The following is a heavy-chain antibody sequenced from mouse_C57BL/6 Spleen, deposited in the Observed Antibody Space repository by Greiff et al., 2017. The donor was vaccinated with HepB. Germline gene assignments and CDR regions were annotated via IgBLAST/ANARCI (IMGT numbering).Heavy chain of an antibody. V-gene: IGHV5-12*01. CDR1: GFTFSDYY. D-gene: IGHD1-1*01. CDR3: ARGYYGSGRYFDV. Sequence: EVKLMESGGGLVQPGGSLKLSCAASGFTFSDYYMYWVRQTPEKRLEWVAYISNGGGSTYYPDTVKGRFTISRDNAKNTLYLQMSRLKSEDTAMYYCARGYYGSGRYFDVWGTGTTVTVSS. J-gene: IGHJ1*03. CDR2: ISNGGGST.